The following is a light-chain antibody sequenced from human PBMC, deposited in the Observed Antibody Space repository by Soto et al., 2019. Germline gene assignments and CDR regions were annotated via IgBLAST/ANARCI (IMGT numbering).Light chain of an antibody. CDR2: DAS. CDR1: QSLRRSS. J-gene: IGKJ3*01. CDR3: QQRSTWPPFS. Sequence: EIVLTQSPGTLSLSPGERATLSCRASQSLRRSSLAWYQHKLGQPPRLLIYDASNRATGIPVRFSGSGSGTDFTLTISSLEPEDFAVYYCQQRSTWPPFSFGPGTKVDIK. V-gene: IGKV3D-20*02.